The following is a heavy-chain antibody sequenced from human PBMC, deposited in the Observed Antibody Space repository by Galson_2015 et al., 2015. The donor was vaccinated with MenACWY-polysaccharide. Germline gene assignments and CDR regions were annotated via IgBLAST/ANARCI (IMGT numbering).Heavy chain of an antibody. J-gene: IGHJ4*02. CDR1: GYTFSGYH. Sequence: SVKVSCKASGYTFSGYHINWVRQAPGQGLEWMGWIHPISGGTTFTQKFQGRVTMTRDTSVSTVYMELNSLRSDDTAVYHCGRGDYGAVCGSYWVLVSLVSVSS. D-gene: IGHD4/OR15-4a*01. CDR3: GRGDYGAVCGSY. CDR2: IHPISGGT. V-gene: IGHV1-2*02.